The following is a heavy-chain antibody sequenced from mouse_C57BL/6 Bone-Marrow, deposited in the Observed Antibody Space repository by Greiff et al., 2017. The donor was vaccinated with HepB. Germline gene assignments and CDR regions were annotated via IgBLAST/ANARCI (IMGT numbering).Heavy chain of an antibody. CDR1: GFSLTSYG. CDR3: AKNWGSYYAMDY. D-gene: IGHD1-1*02. V-gene: IGHV2-5*01. Sequence: QVQLQQSGPGLVQPSQSLSITCTVSGFSLTSYGVHWVRQSPGKGLEWLGVIWRGGSTDYNAAFMSRLSITKDNSKSQVFFKMNSLQADDTAIYYWAKNWGSYYAMDYWGQGTSVTVSS. J-gene: IGHJ4*01. CDR2: IWRGGST.